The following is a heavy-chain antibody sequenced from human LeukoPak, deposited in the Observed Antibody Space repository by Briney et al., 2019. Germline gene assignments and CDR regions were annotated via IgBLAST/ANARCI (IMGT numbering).Heavy chain of an antibody. D-gene: IGHD1-26*01. Sequence: SVKVSCKASGGTFSSYAISWVRQAPGQGLEWMGRIIPILGIANYAQKFQGRVTITADKSTSTAYMELSSLRSDDTAVYYCARDPNSGSYLFDIWGQGTMVTVSS. CDR1: GGTFSSYA. CDR2: IIPILGIA. J-gene: IGHJ3*02. V-gene: IGHV1-69*04. CDR3: ARDPNSGSYLFDI.